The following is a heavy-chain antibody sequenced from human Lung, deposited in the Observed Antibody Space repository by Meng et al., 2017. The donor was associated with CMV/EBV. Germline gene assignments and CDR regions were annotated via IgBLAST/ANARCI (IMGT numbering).Heavy chain of an antibody. V-gene: IGHV1-2*02. CDR2: INPGIGGT. D-gene: IGHD2-2*01. J-gene: IGHJ6*02. Sequence: ASVKVSXKASGYAFTDYYIHWVRQAPGQGLEWMGWINPGIGGTNFAQKFEGRVTVTRDTSISTAYMELSRLRSDDTAIYYCARAYCSSHRCWGYYYGMDVWGQGTTVXVSS. CDR3: ARAYCSSHRCWGYYYGMDV. CDR1: GYAFTDYY.